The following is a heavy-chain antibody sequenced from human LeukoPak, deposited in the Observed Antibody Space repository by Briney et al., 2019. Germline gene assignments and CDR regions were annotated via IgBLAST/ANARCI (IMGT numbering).Heavy chain of an antibody. J-gene: IGHJ4*02. CDR2: ISSSSSYI. V-gene: IGHV3-21*01. CDR3: ARVAGGKVDSGYYYDDY. Sequence: GGSLRLSXAASGFTFSSYSMNWVSQSPGKGLEWVSSISSSSSYIYYADSVKGRFTISRDNAKNSLYLQMNSLRAEDTAVYYCARVAGGKVDSGYYYDDYWGQGTLVTVSS. CDR1: GFTFSSYS. D-gene: IGHD3-22*01.